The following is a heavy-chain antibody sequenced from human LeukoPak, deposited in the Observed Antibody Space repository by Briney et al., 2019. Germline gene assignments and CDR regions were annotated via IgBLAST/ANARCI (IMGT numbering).Heavy chain of an antibody. CDR1: GGTFSSYA. CDR3: ASGGLVGYDSATSYDAFDI. Sequence: SVKVSCKASGGTFSSYAISWVRQAPGQGLEWMGGIIPIFGTANYAQKFQGRVTITTDESTSTAYMELSSLRSEDTAVYSCASGGLVGYDSATSYDAFDIWGQGTMVTVSS. CDR2: IIPIFGTA. D-gene: IGHD5-12*01. J-gene: IGHJ3*02. V-gene: IGHV1-69*05.